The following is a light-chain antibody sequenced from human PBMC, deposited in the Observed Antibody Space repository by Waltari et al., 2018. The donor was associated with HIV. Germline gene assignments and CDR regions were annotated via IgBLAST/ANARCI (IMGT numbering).Light chain of an antibody. J-gene: IGLJ3*02. CDR3: CSYAGSSTLV. CDR2: EGS. Sequence: QSALTQPASVSGSPGQSITISCTGPSSDVGSCNLVPWYQQHPGQAPKLMIYEGSKRPSGVSNRFSGSKSGNTASLTISGLQAEDEADYYCCSYAGSSTLVFGGGTKLTVL. V-gene: IGLV2-23*01. CDR1: SSDVGSCNL.